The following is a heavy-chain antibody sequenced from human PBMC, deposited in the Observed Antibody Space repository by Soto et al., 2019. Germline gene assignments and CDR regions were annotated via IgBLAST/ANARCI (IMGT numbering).Heavy chain of an antibody. CDR2: ISSTGRTI. CDR3: AKGRAITVYGVDILFDY. D-gene: IGHD3-3*01. Sequence: PGGSLRLSXGASGFTFSNYYMSWIRQAPGKGPEWVSYISSTGRTIYYADSVKGRFTVSRDNAQNSLSLKLNSLRVEDTAVYFCAKGRAITVYGVDILFDYWGLGTLVTVSS. CDR1: GFTFSNYY. J-gene: IGHJ4*01. V-gene: IGHV3-11*01.